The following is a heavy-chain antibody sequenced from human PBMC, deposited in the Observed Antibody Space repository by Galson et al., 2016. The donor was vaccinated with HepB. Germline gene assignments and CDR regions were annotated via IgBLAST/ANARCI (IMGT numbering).Heavy chain of an antibody. CDR2: FDAEEGEI. V-gene: IGHV1-24*01. CDR1: GHTLTELS. D-gene: IGHD6-13*01. CDR3: ATDESSSLGDVFDV. J-gene: IGHJ3*01. Sequence: SVKVSCKVSGHTLTELSLHWVRQAPGKGLEWMGGFDAEEGEIIYSQNFQARVTMTEDTSTDTAYMEVSSLRSDDAAVYYCATDESSSLGDVFDVWGQGTRGIVSS.